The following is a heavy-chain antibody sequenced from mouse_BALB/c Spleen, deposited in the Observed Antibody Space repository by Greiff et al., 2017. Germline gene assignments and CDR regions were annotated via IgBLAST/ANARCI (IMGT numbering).Heavy chain of an antibody. Sequence: VQRVESGAELARPGASVKLSCKASGYTFTSYWMQWVKQRPGQGLEWIGAIYPGDGDTRYTQKFKGKATLTADKSSSTAYMQLSSLASEDSAVYYCARSMAYWGQGTLVTVSA. CDR1: GYTFTSYW. J-gene: IGHJ3*01. D-gene: IGHD2-3*01. CDR2: IYPGDGDT. V-gene: IGHV1-87*01. CDR3: ARSMAY.